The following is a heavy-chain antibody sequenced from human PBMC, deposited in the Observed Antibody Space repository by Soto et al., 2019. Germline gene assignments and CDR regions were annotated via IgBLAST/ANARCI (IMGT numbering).Heavy chain of an antibody. V-gene: IGHV2-5*01. Sequence: SGPTLVNPTQTLTLTCTFSGFSLTTAGAGVGWIRQPPGRALEWLALIYWNDDTRYSPSLKSRLTITKDTSKNQVVLRMTNMDPVDTATYYCAHRGYGNYPRANSFDPWGQGILLTGSS. CDR2: IYWNDDT. CDR3: AHRGYGNYPRANSFDP. J-gene: IGHJ5*02. CDR1: GFSLTTAGAG. D-gene: IGHD4-17*01.